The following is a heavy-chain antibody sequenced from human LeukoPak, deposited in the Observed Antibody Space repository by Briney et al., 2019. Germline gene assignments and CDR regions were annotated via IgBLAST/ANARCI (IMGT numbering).Heavy chain of an antibody. CDR2: IYPRDSDT. Sequence: GESLKISCTASGYDFANSWIGWVRQMPGKGLEWMGIIYPRDSDTIYSPSFQGQVTISADKSIRTAYLQWSNLTASDTAMYYCARGERAMATRKAGFDYWGQGTLVTVSS. J-gene: IGHJ4*02. CDR1: GYDFANSW. V-gene: IGHV5-51*01. D-gene: IGHD5-24*01. CDR3: ARGERAMATRKAGFDY.